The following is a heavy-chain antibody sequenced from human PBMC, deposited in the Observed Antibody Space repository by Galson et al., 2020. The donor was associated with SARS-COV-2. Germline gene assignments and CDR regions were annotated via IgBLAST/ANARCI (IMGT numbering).Heavy chain of an antibody. J-gene: IGHJ5*02. V-gene: IGHV3-74*01. CDR1: GPTFSNYW. D-gene: IGHD1-26*01. CDR3: ARYSHSDTSWGS. Sequence: GGSLRLSCAGSGPTFSNYWMHWLRQAPGQGLVWVSGTNGDGSRITYADSVKGRFTISRDNAKNTLYLQMNSLRVEDMAVYYCARYSHSDTSWGSWGQGTLVTVSS. CDR2: TNGDGSRI.